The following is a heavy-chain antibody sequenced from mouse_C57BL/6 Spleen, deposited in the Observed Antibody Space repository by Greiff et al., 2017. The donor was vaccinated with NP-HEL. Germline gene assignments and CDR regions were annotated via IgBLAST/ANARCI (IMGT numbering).Heavy chain of an antibody. D-gene: IGHD2-3*01. CDR3: ASAGYYRHLDY. CDR2: INPSNGGT. Sequence: QVQLQQPGTELVKPGASVKLSCKASGYTFTSYWMHWVKQRPGQGLEWIGNINPSNGGTNYNEKFKSKATLTVDKSSSTAYMQLSNLSSEYSAVYYCASAGYYRHLDYWGQGTTLTVSS. J-gene: IGHJ2*01. CDR1: GYTFTSYW. V-gene: IGHV1-53*01.